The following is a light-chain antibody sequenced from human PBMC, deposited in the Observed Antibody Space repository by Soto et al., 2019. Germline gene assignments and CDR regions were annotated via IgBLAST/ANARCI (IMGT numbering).Light chain of an antibody. CDR2: EVS. CDR1: SSDIGAYNY. CDR3: SSFSSITREV. V-gene: IGLV2-14*01. Sequence: QSALTQPASVSGSPGQSITISCTGSSSDIGAYNYVSWFQQYPGKAPKLMIYEVSNRPSGVSNRFSGSKSGNTASLTISGLQTEDEADYYCSSFSSITREVFGGGTKLTV. J-gene: IGLJ2*01.